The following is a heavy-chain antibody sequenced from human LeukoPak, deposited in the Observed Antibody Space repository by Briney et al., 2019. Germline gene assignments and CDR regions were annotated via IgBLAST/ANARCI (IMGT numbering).Heavy chain of an antibody. V-gene: IGHV1-69*13. Sequence: SVKVSCKASGGTFSSYAISWVRQAPGQGLEWMGGIIPIFGTANYAQKFQGRVTITADESTSTAYTELSSLRSEDTAVYYCASGGIAVAGTLDYWGQGTLVTVSS. CDR2: IIPIFGTA. CDR1: GGTFSSYA. J-gene: IGHJ4*02. CDR3: ASGGIAVAGTLDY. D-gene: IGHD6-19*01.